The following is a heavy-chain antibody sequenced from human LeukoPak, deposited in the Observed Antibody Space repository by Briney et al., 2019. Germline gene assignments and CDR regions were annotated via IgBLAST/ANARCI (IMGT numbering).Heavy chain of an antibody. CDR1: GESFSNYY. CDR2: MYHSGST. Sequence: SETLSLTCAVYGESFSNYYWGWIRQPPGKGLEWIGTMYHSGSTNYNPSLESRVTISVDTSKNQFSLKLSSVTAADTAVYYCARGVGDSSGQPSLFDYWGQGTLVTVSS. J-gene: IGHJ4*02. CDR3: ARGVGDSSGQPSLFDY. V-gene: IGHV4-34*01. D-gene: IGHD3-22*01.